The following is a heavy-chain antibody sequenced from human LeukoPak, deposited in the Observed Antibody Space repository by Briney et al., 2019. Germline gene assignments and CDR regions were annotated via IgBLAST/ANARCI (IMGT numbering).Heavy chain of an antibody. V-gene: IGHV1-2*06. D-gene: IGHD3-22*01. J-gene: IGHJ6*03. Sequence: ASVKVSCKASGYTFTGYYMHWVRQAPGQGLEWMGRINPNSGGTNYAQKFQGRVTMTRDTSISTAYMELSRLRSDDTAVYYCASYTYYYDSSGYYRGGPYYYYYMDVWGKGTTVTVSS. CDR1: GYTFTGYY. CDR3: ASYTYYYDSSGYYRGGPYYYYYMDV. CDR2: INPNSGGT.